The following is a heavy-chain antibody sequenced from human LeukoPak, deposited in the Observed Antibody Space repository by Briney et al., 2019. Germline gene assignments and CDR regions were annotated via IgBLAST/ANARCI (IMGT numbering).Heavy chain of an antibody. J-gene: IGHJ4*02. Sequence: PGGSLRLSCAASGFTFTDHAMSWVRQTPDKGPEWVSSIHAGGGSTLYADSMKGRFTISRDNSKNTLFLQMNSLRADDTGLYFCAYYDSSGYYYGRLRYWGQGTPVTVSS. CDR2: IHAGGGST. CDR3: AYYDSSGYYYGRLRY. CDR1: GFTFTDHA. V-gene: IGHV3-23*01. D-gene: IGHD3-22*01.